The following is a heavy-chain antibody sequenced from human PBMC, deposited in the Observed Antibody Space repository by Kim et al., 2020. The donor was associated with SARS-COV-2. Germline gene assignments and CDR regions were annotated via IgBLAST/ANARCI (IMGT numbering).Heavy chain of an antibody. CDR3: ASQTTVTPYYFDY. V-gene: IGHV4-34*01. CDR2: INHSGST. D-gene: IGHD4-17*01. J-gene: IGHJ4*02. CDR1: GGSFSGYY. Sequence: SETLSLTCAVYGGSFSGYYWSWIRQPPGKGLEWIGEINHSGSTNYNPSLKSRVTISVDTSKNQFSLKLSSVTAADTAVYYCASQTTVTPYYFDYWGQGTLVTVSS.